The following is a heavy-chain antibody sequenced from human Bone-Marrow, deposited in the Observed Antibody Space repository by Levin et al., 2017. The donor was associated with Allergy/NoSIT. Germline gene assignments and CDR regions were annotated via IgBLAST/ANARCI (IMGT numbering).Heavy chain of an antibody. J-gene: IGHJ4*02. CDR3: ARLLRAAVTTLLYHYLDS. D-gene: IGHD3-10*01. CDR1: GGSITSDY. CDR2: ISYTGDT. V-gene: IGHV4-59*08. Sequence: AGGSLRLSCTVSGGSITSDYWTWVRQPLGKGLEWIAYISYTGDTNYNPSLKSRVTISIDTSHNQFSLKLNSVTATDTAVYYCARLLRAAVTTLLYHYLDSWGQGILVTVSS.